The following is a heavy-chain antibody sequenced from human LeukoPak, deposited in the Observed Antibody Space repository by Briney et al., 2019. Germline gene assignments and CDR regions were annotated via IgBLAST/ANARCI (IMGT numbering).Heavy chain of an antibody. CDR2: IYYSGST. Sequence: SETLSLTCTVSGGSISSYYWSWIRQPPGKGLEWIGYIYYSGSTNYNPSLKSRVTISVDTSKNQFSLKLSSVTAADTAVYYRARGNFYDFWSGYYFAYYYYMDVWGKGTTVTVSS. D-gene: IGHD3-3*01. CDR3: ARGNFYDFWSGYYFAYYYYMDV. J-gene: IGHJ6*03. CDR1: GGSISSYY. V-gene: IGHV4-59*01.